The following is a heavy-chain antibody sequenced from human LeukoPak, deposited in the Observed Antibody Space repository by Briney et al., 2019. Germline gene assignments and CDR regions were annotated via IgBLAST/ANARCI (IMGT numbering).Heavy chain of an antibody. CDR2: INSNTGGT. V-gene: IGHV1-2*02. Sequence: GASVKVSCKASGYTFTDYYIHWVRQPPGQGLEWMSWINSNTGGTNYAQRFQGRITMTRDTSVSTAYMELSRLKSDDTAVYYCARAYYDSSGPIPSVDNWGQGTLVTVSS. D-gene: IGHD3-22*01. CDR1: GYTFTDYY. CDR3: ARAYYDSSGPIPSVDN. J-gene: IGHJ4*02.